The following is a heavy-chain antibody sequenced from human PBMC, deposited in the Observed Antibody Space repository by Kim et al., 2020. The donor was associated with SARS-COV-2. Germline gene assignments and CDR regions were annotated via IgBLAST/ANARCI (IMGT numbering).Heavy chain of an antibody. Sequence: SETLSLTCAVYGGSFSGYYWSWIRQPPGKGLEWIGEINHSGSTNYNPSLKSRVTISVDTSKNQFSLKLSSVTAADTAVYYCARVSDGSGFSKAFDIWGQG. CDR3: ARVSDGSGFSKAFDI. D-gene: IGHD3-10*01. CDR2: INHSGST. CDR1: GGSFSGYY. V-gene: IGHV4-34*01. J-gene: IGHJ3*02.